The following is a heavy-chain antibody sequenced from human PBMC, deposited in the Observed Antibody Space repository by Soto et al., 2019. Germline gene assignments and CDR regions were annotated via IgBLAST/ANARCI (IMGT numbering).Heavy chain of an antibody. CDR1: GFTFSRYS. J-gene: IGHJ4*02. V-gene: IGHV3-21*01. CDR2: ISSSSSYI. CDR3: ARDSPPRRATFDY. Sequence: RGSLRHSCAASGFTFSRYSMNWVRQAPGKGLEWVSSISSSSSYIYYADSVKGRFTISRDNAKNSLYLQMNSLRAEDTAVYYCARDSPPRRATFDYWGQGTLVTVSS.